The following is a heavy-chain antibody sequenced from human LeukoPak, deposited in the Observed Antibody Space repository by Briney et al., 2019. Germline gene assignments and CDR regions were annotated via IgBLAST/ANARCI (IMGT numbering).Heavy chain of an antibody. D-gene: IGHD6-6*01. V-gene: IGHV1-8*01. CDR3: ARDSGRIAARGAFDI. CDR2: MNPNSGNT. J-gene: IGHJ3*02. Sequence: ASVKVSCKASGYTFTSYDINWVRQATGQGLEWIGWMNPNSGNTGYAQKFQGRVSMTRNTSISTAYMELSSLRSEDTAVYYCARDSGRIAARGAFDIWGQGTMVTVSS. CDR1: GYTFTSYD.